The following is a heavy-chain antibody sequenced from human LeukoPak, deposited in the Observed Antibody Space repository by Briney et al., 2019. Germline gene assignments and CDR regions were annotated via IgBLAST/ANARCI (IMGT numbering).Heavy chain of an antibody. CDR3: AKTVPRYCGGDCYPSVNWFDP. D-gene: IGHD2-21*02. V-gene: IGHV3-23*01. CDR2: ISERGGST. J-gene: IGHJ5*02. CDR1: GISLSNYA. Sequence: GGSLRLSCVVSGISLSNYAMTWVRRAPGKGLEWVSYISERGGSTTYADSVKGRFTISRDNSKNTLYLQMNSLRAEDTAVYHCAKTVPRYCGGDCYPSVNWFDPWGQGTLVTVSS.